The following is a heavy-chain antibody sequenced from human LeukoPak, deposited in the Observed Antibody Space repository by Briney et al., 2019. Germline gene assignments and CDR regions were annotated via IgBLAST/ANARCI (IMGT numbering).Heavy chain of an antibody. V-gene: IGHV3-30*02. D-gene: IGHD4-11*01. CDR1: GFIFSTYG. Sequence: GGSLRLSCAASGFIFSTYGMHWVRQAPGKGPEWVAFIRFDGINKNYADSVKGRFTISRDNSKNTLYLNMNSLRAEDTGVYYCAKEGTTVTTVAFDIWGQGTMVTVSA. CDR3: AKEGTTVTTVAFDI. J-gene: IGHJ3*02. CDR2: IRFDGINK.